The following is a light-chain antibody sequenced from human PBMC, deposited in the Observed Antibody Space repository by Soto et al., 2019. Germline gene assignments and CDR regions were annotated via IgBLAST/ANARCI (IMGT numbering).Light chain of an antibody. Sequence: IQMLQSPSSLPAPVGDTVTMTCRASQGIRNDLAWFQQKPGKPPKRLIYAASNLQSGVPSRFSGSGSGTEFTLTISSLQPEDFATYFCPQPKNYPQPFGQGTKVDVK. CDR1: QGIRND. J-gene: IGKJ1*01. CDR3: PQPKNYPQP. CDR2: AAS. V-gene: IGKV1-17*01.